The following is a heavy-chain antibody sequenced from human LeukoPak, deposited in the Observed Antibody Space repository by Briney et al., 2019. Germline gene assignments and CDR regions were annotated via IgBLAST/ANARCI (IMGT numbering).Heavy chain of an antibody. CDR1: GFTFFNYW. CDR2: INLDGGQK. J-gene: IGHJ4*02. Sequence: GGSLRLSCAASGFTFFNYWMSWVRQAPGKGLEGVANINLDGGQKYYVDSLKGRFTISRDNAKNSLYLQMNSLRAEDTAVYYCARDVDYANPRHDYWGQGTLVTVSS. V-gene: IGHV3-7*01. D-gene: IGHD4/OR15-4a*01. CDR3: ARDVDYANPRHDY.